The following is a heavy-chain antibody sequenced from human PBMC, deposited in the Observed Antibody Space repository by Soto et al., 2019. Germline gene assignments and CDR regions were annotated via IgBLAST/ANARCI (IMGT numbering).Heavy chain of an antibody. V-gene: IGHV4-39*01. J-gene: IGHJ5*02. CDR2: IYYSGST. CDR3: ARQMSYWFDP. Sequence: YWGWIRQPPGKGLEWIGSIYYSGSTYYNPSLKSRVTISVDTSRNQFSLKLSSVTAADTAVYYCARQMSYWFDPWGQGTLVTVSS. CDR1: Y.